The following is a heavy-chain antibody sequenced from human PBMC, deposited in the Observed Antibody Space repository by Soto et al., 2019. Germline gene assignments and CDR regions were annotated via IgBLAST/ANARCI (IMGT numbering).Heavy chain of an antibody. D-gene: IGHD6-19*01. CDR3: ATPPYGSGWYEVAFDY. J-gene: IGHJ4*02. V-gene: IGHV1-24*01. CDR1: GYTLTELS. Sequence: ASVKVSCKVSGYTLTELSMHWVRQAPGKGLEWMGGFDPEDGETIYAQKFQGRVTMTEDTSTDTAYMELSSLRSEDTAVYYCATPPYGSGWYEVAFDYWGQGTLVTVSS. CDR2: FDPEDGET.